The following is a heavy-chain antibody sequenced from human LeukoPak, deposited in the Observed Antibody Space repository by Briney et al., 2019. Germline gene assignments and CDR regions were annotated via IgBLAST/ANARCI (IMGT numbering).Heavy chain of an antibody. Sequence: GGSLRLSCAASGFTFSDYYMSWIRQAPGKGLEWVSYISSSGSTIYYADSVKGRFTISRDNAKNSLYLQMNSLRAEDTAVYYCAREPYYDILTGSISGAFDIWGQGTMVTVSS. CDR1: GFTFSDYY. CDR3: AREPYYDILTGSISGAFDI. V-gene: IGHV3-11*01. D-gene: IGHD3-9*01. CDR2: ISSSGSTI. J-gene: IGHJ3*02.